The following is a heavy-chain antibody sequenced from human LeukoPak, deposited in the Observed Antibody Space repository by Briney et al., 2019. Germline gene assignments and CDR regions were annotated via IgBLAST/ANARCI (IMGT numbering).Heavy chain of an antibody. CDR2: ISYDGTNT. Sequence: PGGSLRLSCAASGFNFNVSAIHWVRQPPGKGLQWVAVISYDGTNTYYEESVKGRFTVSRDNSKSALYLQMNTLRVEDTAVYYCAKDGTSYYYIYYWGQGTLVTVSS. D-gene: IGHD2/OR15-2a*01. CDR1: GFNFNVSA. J-gene: IGHJ4*02. V-gene: IGHV3-30*04. CDR3: AKDGTSYYYIYY.